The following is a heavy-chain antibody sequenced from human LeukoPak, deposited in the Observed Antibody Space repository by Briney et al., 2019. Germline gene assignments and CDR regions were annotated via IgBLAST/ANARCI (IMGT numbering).Heavy chain of an antibody. Sequence: KDGESLKISCETSGYSFTTYWIGWVRQMPGTGLEWVGAIYPDDSDTIYSPSFQGQVTISADKSVRTAYLQWNSLKASDTAMYYCARQRRASGTVNWFDPWGQGTLVTVSS. CDR1: GYSFTTYW. CDR3: ARQRRASGTVNWFDP. J-gene: IGHJ5*02. D-gene: IGHD3-10*01. V-gene: IGHV5-51*01. CDR2: IYPDDSDT.